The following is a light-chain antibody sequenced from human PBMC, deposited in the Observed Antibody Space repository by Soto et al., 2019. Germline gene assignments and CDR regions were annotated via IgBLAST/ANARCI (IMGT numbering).Light chain of an antibody. Sequence: QSVLTQAASVSGSPRQAITISSTGTSRDVGNDNYVSWYKHHPGKATRLMIYASSNRPSGVSHRFSGSRSGNTASLTISGLQAEDEADYFCSSYTSGSTLYVFGSGTKVTV. J-gene: IGLJ1*01. V-gene: IGLV2-14*01. CDR2: ASS. CDR1: SRDVGNDNY. CDR3: SSYTSGSTLYV.